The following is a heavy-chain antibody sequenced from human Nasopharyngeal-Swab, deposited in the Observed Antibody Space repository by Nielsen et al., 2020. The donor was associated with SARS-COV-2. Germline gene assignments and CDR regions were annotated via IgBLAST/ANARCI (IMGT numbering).Heavy chain of an antibody. CDR3: SVVTSMDV. V-gene: IGHV3-15*01. CDR1: GFTFSTAW. J-gene: IGHJ6*03. Sequence: GGPLRLSCAASGFTFSTAWRSGVPQAPGKGLEWVGRIKSKTDGGTTDYAAPVKGRFTISRDDSKNTLYLQMNSLKTEDTAVYYCSVVTSMDVWGKGTTVTVSS. CDR2: IKSKTDGGTT. D-gene: IGHD2-21*02.